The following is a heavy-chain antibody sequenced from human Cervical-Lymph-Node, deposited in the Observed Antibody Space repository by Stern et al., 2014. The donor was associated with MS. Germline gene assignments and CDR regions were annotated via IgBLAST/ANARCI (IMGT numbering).Heavy chain of an antibody. J-gene: IGHJ4*02. CDR1: RGSFSGFY. Sequence: QVQLQQWGAGLLKPSDTLALTCDVYRGSFSGFYWTWIRQSPGKGLEWIGNVHHTGGTKYNPSLESRVSISADTSKSQFSLRLSSVTAADTAVYYCARGKVVFVEFFDYWGQGTQVTVSS. CDR3: ARGKVVFVEFFDY. D-gene: IGHD3-16*02. CDR2: VHHTGGT. V-gene: IGHV4-34*01.